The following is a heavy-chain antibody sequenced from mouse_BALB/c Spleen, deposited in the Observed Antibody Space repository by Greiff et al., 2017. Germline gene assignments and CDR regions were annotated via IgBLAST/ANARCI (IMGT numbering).Heavy chain of an antibody. D-gene: IGHD3-3*01. V-gene: IGHV14-3*02. Sequence: VQLQQSGAELVKPGASVKLSCTASGFNIKDTYMHWVKQRPEQGLEWIGRIDPANGNTKYDPKFQGKATITADTSSNTAYLQLSSLTSEDTAVYYCASGAGEDYLDYWGQGTTRTVSS. CDR3: ASGAGEDYLDY. J-gene: IGHJ2*01. CDR2: IDPANGNT. CDR1: GFNIKDTY.